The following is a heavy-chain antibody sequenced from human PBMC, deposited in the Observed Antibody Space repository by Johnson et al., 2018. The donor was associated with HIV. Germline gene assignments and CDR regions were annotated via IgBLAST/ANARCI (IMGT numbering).Heavy chain of an antibody. J-gene: IGHJ3*02. D-gene: IGHD2-15*01. CDR1: GFTFDDYA. Sequence: QLVESGGGFAQPGRSLRLSCAASGFTFDDYAMHWVRQAPGKGLEWVSGISWNSGSIGYADSVKGRFTISRDNAKNSLYLQMNSLRAEDTALYYCAKEQLLRAFDIWGQGTMVTVSS. V-gene: IGHV3-9*01. CDR3: AKEQLLRAFDI. CDR2: ISWNSGSI.